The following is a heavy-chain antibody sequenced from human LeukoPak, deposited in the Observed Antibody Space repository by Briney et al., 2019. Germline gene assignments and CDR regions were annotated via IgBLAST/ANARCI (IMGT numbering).Heavy chain of an antibody. J-gene: IGHJ4*02. CDR2: IIPIFGTA. Sequence: SVKVSCKASGGTFSSYAISWVRQAPGQGLEWMGGIIPIFGTANYAQKFQGRVTSTTDESTSTAYMELSSLRSEDTAVYYCATDTAIGRFDYWGQGTLVTVSS. V-gene: IGHV1-69*05. D-gene: IGHD5-18*01. CDR1: GGTFSSYA. CDR3: ATDTAIGRFDY.